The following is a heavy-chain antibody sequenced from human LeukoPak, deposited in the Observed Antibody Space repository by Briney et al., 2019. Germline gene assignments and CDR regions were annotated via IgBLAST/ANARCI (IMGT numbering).Heavy chain of an antibody. D-gene: IGHD3-10*01. J-gene: IGHJ4*02. CDR3: ARSETYGSGSYYNDIDFDY. CDR1: GGPISSHY. CDR2: IYYSGST. Sequence: SETLSLTCTVSGGPISSHYWSWIRQPPGKGLEWIGYIYYSGSTNYNPSLKSRVTISVDTSKNQFPLKLSSVTAADTAVYYCARSETYGSGSYYNDIDFDYWGQGTLVTVSS. V-gene: IGHV4-59*11.